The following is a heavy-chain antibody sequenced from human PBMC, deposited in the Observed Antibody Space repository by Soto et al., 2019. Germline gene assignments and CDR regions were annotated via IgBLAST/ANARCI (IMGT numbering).Heavy chain of an antibody. J-gene: IGHJ4*02. V-gene: IGHV4-31*03. CDR1: GGSISSGGYY. CDR2: IYYSGST. CDR3: ARIVVVVAATHFDY. D-gene: IGHD2-15*01. Sequence: PSETLSLTCTVSGGSISSGGYYWSWIRQHPGKGLEWIGYIYYSGSTYYNPSLKSRVTISVDTSKNQFSLKLSSVTAADTAVYYCARIVVVVAATHFDYWGQGTLVTVSS.